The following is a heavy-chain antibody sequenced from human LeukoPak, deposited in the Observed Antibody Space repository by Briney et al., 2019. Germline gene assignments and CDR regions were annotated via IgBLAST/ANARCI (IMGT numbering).Heavy chain of an antibody. J-gene: IGHJ4*02. D-gene: IGHD3-22*01. Sequence: PGRSLRLSCAASGFTFDDYAMHWVRQAPGKGLEWVSGISGSAGSTYYADSVKGRFTISRDNSKNTLYLQMNSLRAEDTAVYYCAKGADYSDSSGYYHYWGQGTLVTVSS. V-gene: IGHV3-23*01. CDR2: ISGSAGST. CDR3: AKGADYSDSSGYYHY. CDR1: GFTFDDYA.